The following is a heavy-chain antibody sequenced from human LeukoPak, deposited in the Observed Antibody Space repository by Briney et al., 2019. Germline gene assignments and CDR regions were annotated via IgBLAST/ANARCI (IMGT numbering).Heavy chain of an antibody. CDR1: GFTFSSYS. V-gene: IGHV3-48*01. CDR2: ISSSSSSI. J-gene: IGHJ4*02. D-gene: IGHD4/OR15-4a*01. Sequence: GGSLRPSCAASGFTFSSYSMSWVRQAPGKGLEWVSYISSSSSSIHYADSVKGRFTISRDNSKNTLYLQMNSLRAEDTAVYYCARRAGAYSHPYDYWGQGTLVTVSS. CDR3: ARRAGAYSHPYDY.